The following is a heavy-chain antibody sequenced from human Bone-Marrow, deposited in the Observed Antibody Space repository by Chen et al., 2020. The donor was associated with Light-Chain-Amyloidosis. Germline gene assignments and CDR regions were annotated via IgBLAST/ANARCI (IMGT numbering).Heavy chain of an antibody. D-gene: IGHD3-9*01. CDR2: SSGSGGSR. CDR1: GFAFSSYA. CDR3: AKDISYDNILPGYPADAFDI. V-gene: IGHV3-23*04. J-gene: IGHJ3*02. Sequence: EVQLVESGGGLLQRGGSLRLSCAASGFAFSSYAISWVRQAPGGGLAWVSTSSGSGGSRYYGDSVKGRLTISRDNSKNALFLQMNSLRAEDTAVYYCAKDISYDNILPGYPADAFDIWGQGTMVTVSS.